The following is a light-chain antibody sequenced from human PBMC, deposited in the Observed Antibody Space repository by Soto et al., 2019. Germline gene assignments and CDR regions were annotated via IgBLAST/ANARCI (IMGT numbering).Light chain of an antibody. V-gene: IGKV3-15*01. Sequence: EIMMTQSPGTLSVSPGEGATLSCTASQSVNLNLACYQQKPGQPPRFLLYGASTRATGIPVRFRGSGSGTEFNLTIISLQSEDSAAYYCHQYNTWSRGTFGPGTKVEI. J-gene: IGKJ3*01. CDR2: GAS. CDR3: HQYNTWSRGT. CDR1: QSVNLN.